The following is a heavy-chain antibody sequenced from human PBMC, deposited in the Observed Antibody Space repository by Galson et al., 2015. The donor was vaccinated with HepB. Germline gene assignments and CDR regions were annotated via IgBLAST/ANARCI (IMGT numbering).Heavy chain of an antibody. CDR1: GGTFSNFH. CDR3: ASRDGYSSSYYYGMDV. D-gene: IGHD5-24*01. J-gene: IGHJ6*02. CDR2: IIPIFGTA. V-gene: IGHV1-69*06. Sequence: SVKVSCKASGGTFSNFHISWVRLAPGQGLEWMGGMGGIIPIFGTANYAQKFQGRVTITADKSTSTAYMELSSLRSEDTAVYYCASRDGYSSSYYYGMDVWGQGTTVTVSS.